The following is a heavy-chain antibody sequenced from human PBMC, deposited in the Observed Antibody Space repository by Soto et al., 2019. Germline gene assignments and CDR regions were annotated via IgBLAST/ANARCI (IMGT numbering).Heavy chain of an antibody. CDR1: GFTFSSYA. CDR3: ARVAFYDFWNGYYKYFDY. Sequence: GGSLRLSCAASGFTFSSYAMHWVRQAPGKGLEYVSAISSNGGSTYYANSVKGRFAISRDNSKNTLYLQMGSLRAEDMAVYYCARVAFYDFWNGYYKYFDYWGQGALVTVSS. J-gene: IGHJ4*02. CDR2: ISSNGGST. V-gene: IGHV3-64*01. D-gene: IGHD3-3*01.